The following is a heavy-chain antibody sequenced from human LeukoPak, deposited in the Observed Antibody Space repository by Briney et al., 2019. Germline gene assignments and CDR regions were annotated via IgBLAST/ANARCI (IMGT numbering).Heavy chain of an antibody. Sequence: GGSVRLSCAATGCMFRSSSMSWVRQVPGKGLEWVSTINASAGNIYYADCVKGRFTISRDNSKNTLFLQMNSLRDEDTAIYYCAKRPAAVRGVIPYVDYWGQGTLVTVSS. J-gene: IGHJ4*02. D-gene: IGHD3-10*02. V-gene: IGHV3-23*01. CDR1: GCMFRSSS. CDR3: AKRPAAVRGVIPYVDY. CDR2: INASAGNI.